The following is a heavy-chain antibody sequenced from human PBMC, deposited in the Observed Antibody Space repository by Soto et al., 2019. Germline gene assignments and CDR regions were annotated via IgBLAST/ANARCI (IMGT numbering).Heavy chain of an antibody. V-gene: IGHV3-15*07. CDR2: VKSKTDGGTT. CDR3: TTDSYITSIIVRFDY. CDR1: GFTFRNAG. D-gene: IGHD3-22*01. J-gene: IGHJ4*01. Sequence: GGSQRLSCTASGFTFRNAGINWVRQAPGKGLEWVGRVKSKTDGGTTDFAAPVKGRFAISRDDSKNMVHLEMNSLKTEDTGIYYCTTDSYITSIIVRFDYWGHGTLVTVSS.